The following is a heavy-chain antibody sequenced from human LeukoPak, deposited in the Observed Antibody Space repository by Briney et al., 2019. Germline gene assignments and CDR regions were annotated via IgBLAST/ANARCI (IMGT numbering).Heavy chain of an antibody. V-gene: IGHV3-7*01. CDR2: IKQDGSEK. CDR1: GFTFSSYW. J-gene: IGHJ4*02. CDR3: ARDLYSYDFDY. Sequence: GGSLRLSCAASGFTFSSYWMSWVRQAPGKGLEWVANIKQDGSEKYYVDSVKGRFTISRDNAKNSPYLQMNSLRAEDTAVYYCARDLYSYDFDYWGQGTLVTVSS. D-gene: IGHD5-18*01.